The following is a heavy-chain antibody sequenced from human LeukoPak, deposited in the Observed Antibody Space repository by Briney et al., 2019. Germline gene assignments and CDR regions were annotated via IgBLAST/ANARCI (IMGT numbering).Heavy chain of an antibody. Sequence: GGSLRRSCAASGFTFSQYGMHWVRQAPGKGLKWVAVIWFDGGYKYYAESVEGRFTISRDNSKNTLYLQMSSLRAEDTALYYCARGYYYDSSGYYCWGQGTLVTVSS. J-gene: IGHJ4*02. CDR1: GFTFSQYG. D-gene: IGHD3-22*01. V-gene: IGHV3-33*01. CDR3: ARGYYYDSSGYYC. CDR2: IWFDGGYK.